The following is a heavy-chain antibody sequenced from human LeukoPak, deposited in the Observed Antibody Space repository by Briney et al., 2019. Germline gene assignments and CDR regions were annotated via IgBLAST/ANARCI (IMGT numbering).Heavy chain of an antibody. J-gene: IGHJ6*02. CDR3: AGHSEMDV. V-gene: IGHV3-53*01. CDR2: IYSGGST. Sequence: PGGSLRVSCAASGFTVSNNYMIWVRQAPGKGLEWVSLIYSGGSTYYSDSVRGRFATSRDNSKNTLYLQMSSLRAEDTAVYYCAGHSEMDVWGQGITVTVSS. CDR1: GFTVSNNY. D-gene: IGHD6-13*01.